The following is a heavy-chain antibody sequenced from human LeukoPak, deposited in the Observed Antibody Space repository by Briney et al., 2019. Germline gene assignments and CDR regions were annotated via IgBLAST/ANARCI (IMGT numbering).Heavy chain of an antibody. V-gene: IGHV3-48*04. CDR3: ARSRRDNYYYYYGMDV. Sequence: PGGSLRLSCAASGFTFSSYGVHWVRQAPGKGLEWVSNISSSDTTIHYADSVKGRFTISRDNARNSLYLQMNSLRAEDTAVYYCARSRRDNYYYYYGMDVWGQGTTVTVSS. CDR2: ISSSDTTI. CDR1: GFTFSSYG. D-gene: IGHD5-24*01. J-gene: IGHJ6*02.